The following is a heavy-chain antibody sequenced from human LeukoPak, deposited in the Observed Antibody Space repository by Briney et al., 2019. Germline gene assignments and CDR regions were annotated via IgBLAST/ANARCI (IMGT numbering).Heavy chain of an antibody. CDR2: ISSSSSTI. J-gene: IGHJ5*02. V-gene: IGHV3-48*04. D-gene: IGHD5-18*01. CDR1: GFTFSSYS. CDR3: ARGGDSYGDNWFDP. Sequence: GGSLRLSCAASGFTFSSYSMNWVRQAPGKGLEWVSYISSSSSTIYYADSVKGRFTISRDNAKNSLYPQMNSLRAEDTAVYYCARGGDSYGDNWFDPWGQGTLVTVSS.